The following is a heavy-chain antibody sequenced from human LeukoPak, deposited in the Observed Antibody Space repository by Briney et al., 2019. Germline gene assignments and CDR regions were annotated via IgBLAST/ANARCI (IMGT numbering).Heavy chain of an antibody. CDR2: INHSGST. J-gene: IGHJ4*02. D-gene: IGHD2-2*01. V-gene: IGHV4-34*01. CDR1: GGSFSGYY. Sequence: KPSETLSLTCAVYGGSFSGYYWSWIRQPPGKGLEWIGEINHSGSTNYNPSLKSRVTISVDTSKNQFSLKLSSVTAADTAVYYCARLGCSSTSCLFDYWGQGTLVTASS. CDR3: ARLGCSSTSCLFDY.